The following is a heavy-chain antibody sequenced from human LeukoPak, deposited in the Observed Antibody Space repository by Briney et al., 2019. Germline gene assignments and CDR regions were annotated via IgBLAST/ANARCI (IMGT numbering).Heavy chain of an antibody. Sequence: GGSLRLPCAASGFTFSNYWVSWARQTTGKGREWVANIKEDGRDKYYVDSLKGRFTISRDNAKNSLYLQMNSLRAEDTAVYYCAKDRTRQAYWGQGTLVTVSS. J-gene: IGHJ4*02. CDR1: GFTFSNYW. V-gene: IGHV3-7*03. CDR2: IKEDGRDK. D-gene: IGHD3-3*01. CDR3: AKDRTRQAY.